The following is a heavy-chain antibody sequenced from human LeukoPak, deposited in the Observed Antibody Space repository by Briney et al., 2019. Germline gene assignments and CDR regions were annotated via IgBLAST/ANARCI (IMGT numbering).Heavy chain of an antibody. CDR3: TRHINYYDSSGYQYYFDY. Sequence: GGSLRLSCAASGFTFSGSAMHWVRQASGKGLEWVGRIRSKANSYATAYAVSVKGRFTISRDDSKNTAYLQMNSLKTEDTAMYYCTRHINYYDSSGYQYYFDYWGQGTLVTVSS. V-gene: IGHV3-73*01. D-gene: IGHD3-22*01. CDR1: GFTFSGSA. CDR2: IRSKANSYAT. J-gene: IGHJ4*02.